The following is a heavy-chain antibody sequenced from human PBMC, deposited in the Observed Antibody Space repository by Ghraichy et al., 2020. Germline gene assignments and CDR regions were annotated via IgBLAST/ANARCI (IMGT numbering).Heavy chain of an antibody. Sequence: SQTLSLTCTVSGGSISSYYWSWIRQPPGKGLEWIGYIYYSGSTNYNPSLKSRVTISVDTSKNQFSLKLSSVTAADTAVYYCASQGGSTTVTAYWYFDLWGRGTLATVSS. CDR2: IYYSGST. D-gene: IGHD4-17*01. J-gene: IGHJ2*01. V-gene: IGHV4-59*01. CDR3: ASQGGSTTVTAYWYFDL. CDR1: GGSISSYY.